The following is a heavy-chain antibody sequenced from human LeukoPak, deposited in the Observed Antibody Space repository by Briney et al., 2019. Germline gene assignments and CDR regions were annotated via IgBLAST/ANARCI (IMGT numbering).Heavy chain of an antibody. J-gene: IGHJ4*02. CDR1: GGSISSSSYY. CDR2: IYYSGST. D-gene: IGHD3-3*01. V-gene: IGHV4-39*01. Sequence: SETLSLTLTVSGGSISSSSYYWGWIRQPPGKGLEWIGSIYYSGSTYYNPSLKSRVTIYVDTSKNQFSLKLSSVTAADTAVYYCASSRNDLWSGYGDYWGQGTLVTVSS. CDR3: ASSRNDLWSGYGDY.